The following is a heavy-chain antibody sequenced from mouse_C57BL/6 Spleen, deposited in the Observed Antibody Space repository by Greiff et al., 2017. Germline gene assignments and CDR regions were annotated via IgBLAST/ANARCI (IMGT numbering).Heavy chain of an antibody. CDR3: ARGLYYAMDY. CDR2: IYPGSGST. Sequence: QVHVKQPGAELVKPGASVKMSCKASGYTFTSYWITWVKQRPGQGLEWIGDIYPGSGSTNYNEKFKSKATLTVDTSSSTAYMQLSSLTSEDSAVYYCARGLYYAMDYWGQGTSVTVSS. CDR1: GYTFTSYW. J-gene: IGHJ4*01. V-gene: IGHV1-55*01. D-gene: IGHD2-13*01.